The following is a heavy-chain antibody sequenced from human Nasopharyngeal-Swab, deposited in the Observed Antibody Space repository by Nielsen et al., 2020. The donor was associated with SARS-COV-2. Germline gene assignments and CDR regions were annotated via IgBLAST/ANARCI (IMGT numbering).Heavy chain of an antibody. CDR3: ARLEDIVVVPAAVTTLDTATDNAFDI. CDR1: GYTFTSYD. V-gene: IGHV1-2*06. D-gene: IGHD2-2*01. Sequence: ASVKVSCKASGYTFTSYDINWVRQAPGQGLEWMGRINPNSGGTNYAQKFQGRVTMTRDTSISTAYMELSRLRSDDTAVYYCARLEDIVVVPAAVTTLDTATDNAFDIWGQGTMVTVSS. CDR2: INPNSGGT. J-gene: IGHJ3*02.